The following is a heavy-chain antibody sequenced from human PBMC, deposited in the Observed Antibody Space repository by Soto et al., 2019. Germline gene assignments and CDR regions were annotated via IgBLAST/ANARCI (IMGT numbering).Heavy chain of an antibody. CDR2: IKNNANSYAI. Sequence: EVQLVESGGGLVQPGGPLRLSCAASGFTFSDHYMDWVRQAPGKGLEWVARIKNNANSYAIEYAASVKGRFTISRDDSKNSLYLQMNSLRTEDTAIYYCVRVKLGPQPLKAFAACGQGTMVTVSS. V-gene: IGHV3-72*01. D-gene: IGHD7-27*01. J-gene: IGHJ3*01. CDR3: VRVKLGPQPLKAFAA. CDR1: GFTFSDHY.